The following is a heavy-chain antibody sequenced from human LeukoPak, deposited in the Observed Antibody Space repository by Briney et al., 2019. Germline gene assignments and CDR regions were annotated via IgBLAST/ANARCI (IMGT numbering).Heavy chain of an antibody. D-gene: IGHD3-10*01. CDR2: VNWSGDSV. Sequence: PGRSLRLSCAASGFTFDDYAMHWVRQVTGRGLEWVAGVNWSGDSVGYADSVKGRFTISRDKAKTSLYLQMNSLRAEDTAVYYCARDSGSGSYSGYWGLGTQVTVSS. CDR3: ARDSGSGSYSGY. V-gene: IGHV3-9*01. CDR1: GFTFDDYA. J-gene: IGHJ4*02.